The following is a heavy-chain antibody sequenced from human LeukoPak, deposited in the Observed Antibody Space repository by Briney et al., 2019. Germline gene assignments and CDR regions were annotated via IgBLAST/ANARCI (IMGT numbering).Heavy chain of an antibody. V-gene: IGHV4-59*08. CDR3: ARVGAAAVGDWFDP. J-gene: IGHJ5*02. CDR1: GGSISSYY. Sequence: SETLSLTCTVPGGSISSYYWSWIRQPPGKGLEWIGYIYYSGSTNYNPSLKSRVTISVDTSKNQFSLKLSSVTAADTAVYYCARVGAAAVGDWFDPWGQGTLVTVSS. D-gene: IGHD6-13*01. CDR2: IYYSGST.